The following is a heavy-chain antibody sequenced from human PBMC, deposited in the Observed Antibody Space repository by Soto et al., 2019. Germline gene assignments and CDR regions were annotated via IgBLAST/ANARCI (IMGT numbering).Heavy chain of an antibody. D-gene: IGHD3-16*01. V-gene: IGHV4-61*01. J-gene: IGHJ2*01. Sequence: QVQLQESGPGLVKPSETLSLTCTVSGGSVSSGSYYWSWIRQPPGKGLEWIGYIYYSGSTNYNPSLKGRVPISGDTARNQVSLKLTYVTAADTAVYYCARGRASEWGGYCDLWGRGTLVTVSS. CDR2: IYYSGST. CDR1: GGSVSSGSYY. CDR3: ARGRASEWGGYCDL.